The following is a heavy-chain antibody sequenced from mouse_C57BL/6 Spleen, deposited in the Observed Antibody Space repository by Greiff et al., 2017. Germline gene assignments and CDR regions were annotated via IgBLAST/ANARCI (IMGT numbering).Heavy chain of an antibody. Sequence: QVQLQQPGAELVRPGSSVKLSCKASGYTFTSYWMHWVKQRPIQGLEWIGNIDPSDSETHYNQKFKDKATLTVDKSSSTAYMQLSSLTSEDSAFYYCARPYDGYYYFDYWGQGTTLTVSS. CDR2: IDPSDSET. CDR1: GYTFTSYW. J-gene: IGHJ2*01. V-gene: IGHV1-52*01. D-gene: IGHD2-3*01. CDR3: ARPYDGYYYFDY.